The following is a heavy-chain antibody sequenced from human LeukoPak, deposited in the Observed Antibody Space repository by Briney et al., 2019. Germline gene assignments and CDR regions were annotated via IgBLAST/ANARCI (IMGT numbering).Heavy chain of an antibody. CDR1: GGSISTYY. CDR2: ISYTVTS. CDR3: ARVGDWNDLVY. V-gene: IGHV4-59*01. D-gene: IGHD1-1*01. Sequence: SETLSLTCTVSGGSISTYYWSWIRQPPGKGLEWIGYISYTVTSNYNPSLKSRVTISVDTPKNQFSLKLSSVTAADTAVYYCARVGDWNDLVYWGQGTLVTVSS. J-gene: IGHJ4*02.